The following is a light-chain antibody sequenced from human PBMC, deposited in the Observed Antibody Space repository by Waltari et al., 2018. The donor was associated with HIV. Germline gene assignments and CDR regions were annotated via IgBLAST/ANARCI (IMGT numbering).Light chain of an antibody. CDR1: SSNIGNTY. CDR2: DNN. V-gene: IGLV1-51*01. CDR3: GTWDSSLSAGL. Sequence: QSVLTHPPSVSAAPGQKVTISCSGSSSNIGNTYLSWYQQLPGTAPKLLIYDNNKRPSGIPDRFSGSKSGTSATLGITGLQTGDEADYYCGTWDSSLSAGLFGGGTKLTVL. J-gene: IGLJ2*01.